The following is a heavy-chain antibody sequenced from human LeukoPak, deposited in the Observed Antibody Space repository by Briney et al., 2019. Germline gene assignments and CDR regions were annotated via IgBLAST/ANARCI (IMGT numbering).Heavy chain of an antibody. J-gene: IGHJ6*03. CDR3: ARVDTAMVKEYYYYYYMDV. D-gene: IGHD5-18*01. CDR2: IKQDGSEK. Sequence: GGSLRLSCAASGFTFSSYWMSWVRQAPGKELEWVANIKQDGSEKYYVDSVKGRFTISRDNAKNSLYLQMNSLRAEDTAVYYCARVDTAMVKEYYYYYYMDVWGKGTTVTVSS. CDR1: GFTFSSYW. V-gene: IGHV3-7*01.